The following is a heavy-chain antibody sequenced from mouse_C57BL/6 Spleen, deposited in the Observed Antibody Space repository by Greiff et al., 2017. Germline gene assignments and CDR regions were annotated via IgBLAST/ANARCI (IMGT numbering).Heavy chain of an antibody. CDR1: GYTFTSYW. D-gene: IGHD1-1*01. Sequence: QVQLQQPGAELVKPGASVKLSCKASGYTFTSYWMHWVKQRPGQGLEWIGMIHPNSGSTNYNEKFKSKATLTVDKSSSTAYMQLSSLTSEDSAVYYCARWGYYGSRDFDVWGTGTTVTVSS. V-gene: IGHV1-64*01. CDR3: ARWGYYGSRDFDV. J-gene: IGHJ1*03. CDR2: IHPNSGST.